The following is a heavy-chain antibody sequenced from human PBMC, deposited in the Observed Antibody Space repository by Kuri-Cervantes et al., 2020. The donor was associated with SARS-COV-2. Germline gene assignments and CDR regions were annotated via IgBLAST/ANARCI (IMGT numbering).Heavy chain of an antibody. Sequence: GESLKISCAASGFTFSSYGMHWVRQAPGKGLEGVAVIWYGGSNKYYADSVKGRFTISRDNSKNPLYLQMNSLRAEDTAVYYCAKDGISGVAGLLPYYFDYWGQGTLVTVSS. CDR3: AKDGISGVAGLLPYYFDY. V-gene: IGHV3-30*02. CDR2: IWYGGSNK. CDR1: GFTFSSYG. D-gene: IGHD1-14*01. J-gene: IGHJ4*02.